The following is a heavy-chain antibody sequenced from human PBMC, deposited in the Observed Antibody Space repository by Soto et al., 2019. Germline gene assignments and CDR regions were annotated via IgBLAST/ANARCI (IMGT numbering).Heavy chain of an antibody. D-gene: IGHD3-3*01. CDR2: IYSSGTT. Sequence: SETLSLTCAVSGDSISNYYWSWIRQPPEKGLEWIGYIYSSGTTNYNPSLKSRVTISVDTSKNQFSLNLSSVTAANTAVYYCARQLFGSWYYFDYWGQGTLVTVSS. CDR3: ARQLFGSWYYFDY. J-gene: IGHJ4*02. V-gene: IGHV4-59*01. CDR1: GDSISNYY.